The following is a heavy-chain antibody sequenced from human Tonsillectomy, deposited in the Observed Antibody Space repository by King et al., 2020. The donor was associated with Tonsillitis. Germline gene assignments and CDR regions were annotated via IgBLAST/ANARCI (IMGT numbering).Heavy chain of an antibody. CDR3: TTAGYCSSSSCYRGRYYYYDMDV. J-gene: IGHJ6*02. CDR2: IKSKTDGGTT. V-gene: IGHV3-15*01. Sequence: VQLVESGGGLVKPGGSLRLSCAASEFTFSNAWMSWVRQAPGKGLEWVGRIKSKTDGGTTDYAAPVKGRFTISRDDSKNTLYLQMNSLKTEDTAVYYCTTAGYCSSSSCYRGRYYYYDMDVWGQGTTVTVSS. CDR1: EFTFSNAW. D-gene: IGHD2-2*01.